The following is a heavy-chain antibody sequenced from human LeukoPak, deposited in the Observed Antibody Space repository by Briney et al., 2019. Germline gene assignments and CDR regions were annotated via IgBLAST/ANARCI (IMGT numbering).Heavy chain of an antibody. J-gene: IGHJ6*03. CDR3: ARDSTNQLLSVYYYYMDV. V-gene: IGHV3-48*01. CDR2: ISSSSPI. Sequence: TGGSLRLSCAASGFTFSGYSMNWVRQAPGKGLEWVSYISSSSPIYYADSVKGRFTISRDNAKNSLYLQMNSLRAEDTAVYYCARDSTNQLLSVYYYYMDVWGKGTTVTVSS. CDR1: GFTFSGYS. D-gene: IGHD2-2*01.